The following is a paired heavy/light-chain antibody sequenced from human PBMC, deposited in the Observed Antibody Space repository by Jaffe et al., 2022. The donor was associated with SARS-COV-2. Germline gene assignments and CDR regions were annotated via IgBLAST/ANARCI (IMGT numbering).Heavy chain of an antibody. D-gene: IGHD3-10*01. CDR3: VKPGGSGFYYMDV. Sequence: EVQLVESGGGLVQPGGSLRLSCVGSGFRFSGYPMRWVRQAPGKGLEWVSGSSGSGSVAGKSYADSVKGRFTISRDTSKSTLYLQMNSLRVADTAIYYCVKPGGSGFYYMDVWGKGTTVIVSS. CDR1: GFRFSGYP. V-gene: IGHV3-23*04. CDR2: SSGSGSVAGK. J-gene: IGHJ6*03.
Light chain of an antibody. Sequence: EIVLTQSPGTLSLSPGEGATLSCRASESVGSGYLAWYQQKPGQTPRLLIYDRSRRATGIPDRFSGGGSGTDFSLTISRLEPEDFAVYYCQQYDKLPITFGQGTRLEIK. CDR3: QQYDKLPIT. CDR2: DRS. CDR1: ESVGSGY. J-gene: IGKJ5*01. V-gene: IGKV3-20*01.